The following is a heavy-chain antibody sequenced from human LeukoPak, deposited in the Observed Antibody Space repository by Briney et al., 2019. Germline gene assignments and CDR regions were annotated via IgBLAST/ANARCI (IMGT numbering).Heavy chain of an antibody. J-gene: IGHJ5*02. CDR2: ISGSGGST. V-gene: IGHV3-23*01. D-gene: IGHD3-9*01. CDR1: GFTFSSYA. Sequence: PGGSLRLSCAASGFTFSSYAMSWVRQAPGKGLEWVSAISGSGGSTYYADSVKGRFTISRDNSKNMLYLQMNRPRAEETALVYCAKVDLRYFPPNWFDPWGQGPLVTVSS. CDR3: AKVDLRYFPPNWFDP.